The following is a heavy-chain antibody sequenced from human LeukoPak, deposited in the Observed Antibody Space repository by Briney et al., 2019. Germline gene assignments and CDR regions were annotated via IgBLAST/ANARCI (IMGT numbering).Heavy chain of an antibody. Sequence: SETLSLTCTVSGGSINNSRYYWGWIRQPPGKGLEWIGSIFYSGSTYYNASLKSRGTISVDTSKNQFSLKLNSVTAADTAVYFCARQVVAVAGTGYFDYWGQGTLVAVSS. CDR1: GGSINNSRYY. CDR2: IFYSGST. CDR3: ARQVVAVAGTGYFDY. V-gene: IGHV4-39*01. D-gene: IGHD6-19*01. J-gene: IGHJ4*02.